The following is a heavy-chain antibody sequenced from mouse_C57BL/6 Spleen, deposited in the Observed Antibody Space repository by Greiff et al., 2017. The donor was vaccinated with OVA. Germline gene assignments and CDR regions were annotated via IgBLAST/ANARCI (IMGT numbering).Heavy chain of an antibody. V-gene: IGHV14-4*01. D-gene: IGHD2-1*01. CDR3: TTCGNYDYFDY. CDR2: IDPENGDT. J-gene: IGHJ2*01. CDR1: GFNIKDDY. Sequence: VQLQQSGAELVRPGASVKLSCTASGFNIKDDYMHWVKQRPEQGLEWIGWIDPENGDTEYASKFQGKATITADTSSNTAYLQLSSLTSEDTAVYYCTTCGNYDYFDYWGQGTTLTVSS.